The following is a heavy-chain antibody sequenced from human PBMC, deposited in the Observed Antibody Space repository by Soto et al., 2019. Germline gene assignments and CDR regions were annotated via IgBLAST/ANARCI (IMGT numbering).Heavy chain of an antibody. CDR3: ARLQYTVVTAFDV. J-gene: IGHJ3*01. D-gene: IGHD4-17*01. V-gene: IGHV4-59*01. CDR1: RGSINNYY. Sequence: SENLSHTYTVSRGSINNYYWTLIRQPPGKGLEWIGYVSYSGRTNYNPSLKSRVNMFVDKSKNQFSLNLTSVTAADTAVYYCARLQYTVVTAFDVWCQGTMVT. CDR2: VSYSGRT.